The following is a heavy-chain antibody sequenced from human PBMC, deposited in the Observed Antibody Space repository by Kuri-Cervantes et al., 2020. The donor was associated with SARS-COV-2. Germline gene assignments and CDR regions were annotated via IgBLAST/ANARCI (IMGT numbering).Heavy chain of an antibody. V-gene: IGHV1-69*13. Sequence: SVKVSCKASGGTFSSYAISWVRQAPGQGLEWMEGIIPIFGTANYAQKFQGRVTITADESTSTAYMELSSLRSEDTAVYYCARGALPREAFDIWGQGTMVTVSS. CDR2: IIPIFGTA. D-gene: IGHD1-26*01. CDR3: ARGALPREAFDI. J-gene: IGHJ3*02. CDR1: GGTFSSYA.